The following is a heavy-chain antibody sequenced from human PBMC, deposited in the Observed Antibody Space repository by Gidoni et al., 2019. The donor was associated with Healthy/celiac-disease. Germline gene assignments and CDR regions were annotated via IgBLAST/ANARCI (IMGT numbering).Heavy chain of an antibody. Sequence: EVQLVESGGGLVQPGGSLSLSCADSGFTFSSYEMNWVRQAPGKGLEWVSYISSSGSTIYYADSVKGRFTISRDNAKNSLYLQMNSLRAEDTAVYYCARDANGYYYGMDVWGQGTTVTVSS. CDR1: GFTFSSYE. J-gene: IGHJ6*02. CDR3: ARDANGYYYGMDV. CDR2: ISSSGSTI. D-gene: IGHD2-8*01. V-gene: IGHV3-48*03.